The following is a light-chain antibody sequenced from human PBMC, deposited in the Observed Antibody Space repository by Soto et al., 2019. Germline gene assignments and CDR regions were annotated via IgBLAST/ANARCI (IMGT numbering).Light chain of an antibody. Sequence: QSVVTQPPSASGTPGQRVTISCSGSNSNIGRNTVNWYQQLPGTAPKVLIYGNNQRPSGVPDRFSGSKSGTSASLAISGLLSEDEADYFCAAWDDSLNGYVFGTGTKLTVL. CDR1: NSNIGRNT. CDR2: GNN. V-gene: IGLV1-44*01. CDR3: AAWDDSLNGYV. J-gene: IGLJ1*01.